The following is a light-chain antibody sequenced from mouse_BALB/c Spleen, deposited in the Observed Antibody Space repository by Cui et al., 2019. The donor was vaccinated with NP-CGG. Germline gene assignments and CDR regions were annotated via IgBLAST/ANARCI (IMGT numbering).Light chain of an antibody. CDR2: GTN. V-gene: IGLV1*01. CDR3: ALWYSNHWV. J-gene: IGLJ1*01. Sequence: QAVVTQESALTTSPGETVTFTCRSSTGAVTTNNYANWVQEKPDHLFTGLIGGTNNRAPGVPARFSGSLIGDKAALTIIGAQTEDEAIYFCALWYSNHWVFGGGTKLTVL. CDR1: TGAVTTNNY.